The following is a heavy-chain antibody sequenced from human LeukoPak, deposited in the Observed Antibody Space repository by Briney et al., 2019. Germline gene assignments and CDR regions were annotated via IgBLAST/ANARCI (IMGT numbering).Heavy chain of an antibody. V-gene: IGHV1-2*02. J-gene: IGHJ4*02. CDR1: GYTFAGYY. Sequence: RPSVEVSCKASGYTFAGYYMHWVRQAPGRGLEWMGWINANSGDTKYAQRFQGRVTMTRDTSFSTAYMELSRLRSDDTAIYYCAREISGYSDYWGQGTLVTVSS. D-gene: IGHD3-22*01. CDR3: AREISGYSDY. CDR2: INANSGDT.